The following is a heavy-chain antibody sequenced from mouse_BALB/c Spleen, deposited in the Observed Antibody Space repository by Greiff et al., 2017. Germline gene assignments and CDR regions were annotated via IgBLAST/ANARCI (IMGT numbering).Heavy chain of an antibody. CDR3: ARGWLLYAMDY. D-gene: IGHD2-3*01. CDR2: ISSGGGNT. Sequence: EVMLVESGGGLVKPGGSLKLSCAASGFTFSSYTMSWVRQTPEKRLEWVATISSGGGNTYYPDSVKGRFTISRDNAKNNLYLQMSSLRSEDTAVYYFARGWLLYAMDYWGQGTSVTVSS. CDR1: GFTFSSYT. V-gene: IGHV5-9*03. J-gene: IGHJ4*01.